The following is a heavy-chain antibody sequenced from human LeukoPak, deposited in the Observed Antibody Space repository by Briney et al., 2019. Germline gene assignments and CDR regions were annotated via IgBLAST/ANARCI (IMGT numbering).Heavy chain of an antibody. CDR2: IWYDGSNK. Sequence: GGSLRLSCAASGFTFSKYGMQWVRQAPGKGLEWVALIWYDGSNKYYGDSVKGRFTISRDNSKNTLYLQMNSLRAEDTAVYYCAREVGYGMDVWGQGTTVTVSS. V-gene: IGHV3-33*01. CDR1: GFTFSKYG. D-gene: IGHD2-15*01. CDR3: AREVGYGMDV. J-gene: IGHJ6*02.